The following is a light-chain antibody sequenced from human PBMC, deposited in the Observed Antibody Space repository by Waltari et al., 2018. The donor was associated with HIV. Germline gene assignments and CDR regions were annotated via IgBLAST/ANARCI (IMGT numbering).Light chain of an antibody. CDR2: EVL. J-gene: IGLJ1*01. CDR3: CSYAGTYTYV. CDR1: ARDIGYFDS. Sequence: QSALTQPRSVSGSPGQSVTIPCTGTARDIGYFDSVSCYQQYPGKAPKVISYEVLQRPSGVPDRFTASKSGITASLTISGLQDEDEADYYCCSYAGTYTYVFGSGTTVTVL. V-gene: IGLV2-11*01.